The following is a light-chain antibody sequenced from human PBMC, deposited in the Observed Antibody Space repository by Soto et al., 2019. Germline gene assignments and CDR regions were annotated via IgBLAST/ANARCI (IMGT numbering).Light chain of an antibody. Sequence: QSVLTQPPSVSGAPGQRVTISCTGSSSYIGAGYDVHWYQQLPGTAPKLLIYANSNRPSGVPDRFSGSKSGTSASLAITGLQAGDEADYYCQSYDSSLSGWVFGGGTKLTVL. CDR1: SSYIGAGYD. CDR2: ANS. V-gene: IGLV1-40*01. CDR3: QSYDSSLSGWV. J-gene: IGLJ3*02.